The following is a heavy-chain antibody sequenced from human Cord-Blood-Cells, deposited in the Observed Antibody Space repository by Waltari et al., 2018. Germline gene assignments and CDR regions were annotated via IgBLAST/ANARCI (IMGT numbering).Heavy chain of an antibody. D-gene: IGHD3-3*01. V-gene: IGHV1-69*12. Sequence: QVQLVQSGAEVKKPGSSVKVSCKASGATFSSYAISWVRQGPGQGLEWMGGIIPIFGTANYAQKFQGRVTITADESTSTAYMELSSLRSEDTAVYYCARTFWSGYLYNWFDPWGQGTLVTVSS. CDR2: IIPIFGTA. J-gene: IGHJ5*02. CDR3: ARTFWSGYLYNWFDP. CDR1: GATFSSYA.